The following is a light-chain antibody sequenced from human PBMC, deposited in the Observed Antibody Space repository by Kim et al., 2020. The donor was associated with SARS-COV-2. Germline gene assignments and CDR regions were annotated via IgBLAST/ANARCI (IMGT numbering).Light chain of an antibody. Sequence: VRDRVTITCRASEDTGDYLSWYQHKPGKPPNPLISGAFTLQPGVPSRFSGSQSGTHFTLTISSLQPEDVATYYCQKYNNVPLTFGGGTKVDIK. J-gene: IGKJ4*01. CDR1: EDTGDY. CDR3: QKYNNVPLT. CDR2: GAF. V-gene: IGKV1-27*01.